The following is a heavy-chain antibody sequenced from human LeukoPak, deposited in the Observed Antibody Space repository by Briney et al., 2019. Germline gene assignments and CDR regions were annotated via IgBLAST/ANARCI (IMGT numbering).Heavy chain of an antibody. V-gene: IGHV3-11*04. CDR2: ISSSGSTI. CDR1: GFTFSDYY. Sequence: GGSLRLSCVASGFTFSDYYMSWIRQAPGKGLEWLSYISSSGSTIYYADSVKGRFSISRDNAKKTLYLQMISLRAEDTAVYYCARGNSGNYLNWFDPWGQGTLVTVSS. J-gene: IGHJ5*02. CDR3: ARGNSGNYLNWFDP. D-gene: IGHD4-17*01.